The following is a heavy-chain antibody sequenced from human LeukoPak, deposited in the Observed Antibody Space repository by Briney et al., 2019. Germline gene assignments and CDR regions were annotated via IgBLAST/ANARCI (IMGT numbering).Heavy chain of an antibody. Sequence: GGSLRLSCAASGFTFHDHGMDWVRQAPRKGLEWVAVIAADGGVKQYADFAKGRFSLSRDNSKNTLFLQMNGLTVEDTAVYYCAREATWGQWYFDLWGQGAPVTVSS. CDR3: AREATWGQWYFDL. J-gene: IGHJ4*02. V-gene: IGHV3-30*03. CDR1: GFTFHDHG. CDR2: IAADGGVK. D-gene: IGHD6-19*01.